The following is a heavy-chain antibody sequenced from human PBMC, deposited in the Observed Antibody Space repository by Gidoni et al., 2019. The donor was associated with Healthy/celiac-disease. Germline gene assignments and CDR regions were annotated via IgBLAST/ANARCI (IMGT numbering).Heavy chain of an antibody. CDR2: ISGSGGST. V-gene: IGHV3-23*01. J-gene: IGHJ4*02. D-gene: IGHD3-22*01. CDR1: GFTFSSYA. CDR3: AKARYYYDSSGYYDTDY. Sequence: EVQLLESGGGLVQPGGSLRLSCAASGFTFSSYAMSWVRQAPGKGLEWVSAISGSGGSTYYADSVKGRFTISRDNSKNTLYLQMNSLRDEDTAVYYCAKARYYYDSSGYYDTDYWGQGTLVTVSS.